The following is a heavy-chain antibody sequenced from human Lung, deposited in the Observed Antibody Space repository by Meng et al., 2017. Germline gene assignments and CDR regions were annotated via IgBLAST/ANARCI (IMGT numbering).Heavy chain of an antibody. D-gene: IGHD3-10*01. J-gene: IGHJ4*02. Sequence: QFQPVHSGPEVTKPGAVIKFPCKASDYTFTGYGCSWVRQAPGQGLEWMAWLGAHDGDTSHAPKFQGRVTVSADRPTATAYMELRSLRSDDTAVYYCARGTPGRSYSDYWGQGTLVTVSS. CDR3: ARGTPGRSYSDY. CDR1: DYTFTGYG. CDR2: LGAHDGDT. V-gene: IGHV1-18*01.